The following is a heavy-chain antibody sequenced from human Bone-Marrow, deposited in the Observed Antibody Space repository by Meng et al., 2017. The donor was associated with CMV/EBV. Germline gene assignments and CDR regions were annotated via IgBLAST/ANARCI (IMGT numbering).Heavy chain of an antibody. V-gene: IGHV1-69*02. CDR2: IIPILGIA. D-gene: IGHD6-13*01. Sequence: SVKVSCKASGGTFSSYTISWVRQAPGQGLEWMGRIIPILGIANYAQKFQGRVTITADKSTSTAYMELSSLRSEDTAVYYCARVDGVDGGYSELWGQGKRVNGAS. CDR3: ARVDGVDGGYSEL. CDR1: GGTFSSYT. J-gene: IGHJ4*02.